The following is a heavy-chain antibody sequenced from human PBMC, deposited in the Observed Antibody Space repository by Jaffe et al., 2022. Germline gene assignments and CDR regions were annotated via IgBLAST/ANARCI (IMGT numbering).Heavy chain of an antibody. V-gene: IGHV3-21*01. CDR2: ISSSSSYI. D-gene: IGHD6-19*01. CDR3: ARVTAAVAGEDY. Sequence: EVQLVESGGGLVKPGGSLRLSCAASGFTFSSYSMNWVRQAPGKGLEWVSSISSSSSYIYYADSVKGRFTISRDNAKNSLYLQMNSLRAEDTAVYYCARVTAAVAGEDYWGQGTLVTVSS. J-gene: IGHJ4*02. CDR1: GFTFSSYS.